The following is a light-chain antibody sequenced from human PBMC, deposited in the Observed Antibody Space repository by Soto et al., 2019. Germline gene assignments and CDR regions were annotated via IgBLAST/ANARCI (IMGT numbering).Light chain of an antibody. CDR1: QSVSSY. J-gene: IGKJ4*01. CDR3: QQRSNWPPLT. V-gene: IGKV3-11*01. CDR2: DAS. Sequence: EIVLTQSPATLSLSPGERATHSCRASQSVSSYLAWYQQKPGQAPRLLISDASNRATGIPARFSGSGSGADVTLTISSLEPEDFAVYYCQQRSNWPPLTFGGGTKVEIK.